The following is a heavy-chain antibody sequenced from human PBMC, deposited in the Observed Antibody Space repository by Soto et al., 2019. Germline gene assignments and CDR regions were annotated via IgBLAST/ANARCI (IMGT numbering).Heavy chain of an antibody. J-gene: IGHJ3*02. V-gene: IGHV3-23*04. CDR3: AGYCIGGSFSGLGSFDI. CDR1: GFIFRDYT. D-gene: IGHD2-15*01. Sequence: EVQLVESGGGLVQPGGSLRPSCAASGFIFRDYTMSWVRQAPGKGLEWVSSVTGSGITYYADSVKGHFTISRDNSKNTVDLQMNSVRAEDMALYYCAGYCIGGSFSGLGSFDIWGQGTRVTVSS. CDR2: VTGSGIT.